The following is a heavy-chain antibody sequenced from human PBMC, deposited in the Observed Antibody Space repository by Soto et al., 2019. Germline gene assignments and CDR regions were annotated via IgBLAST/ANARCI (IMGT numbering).Heavy chain of an antibody. CDR1: GGSVSNKTYY. CDR3: ASPFSSRYSADY. D-gene: IGHD5-12*01. Sequence: PSETLSLTCSVSGGSVSNKTYYWSWIRQPPGKRLEWIGYVYHSGSTYYNPSLKSRVTISVDTSKNQFSLKLSSVTAADTAVYYCASPFSSRYSADYWGQGTLVTVSS. CDR2: VYHSGST. V-gene: IGHV4-61*01. J-gene: IGHJ4*02.